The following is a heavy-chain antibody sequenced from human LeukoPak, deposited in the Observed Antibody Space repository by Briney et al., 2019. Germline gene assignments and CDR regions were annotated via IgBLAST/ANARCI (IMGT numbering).Heavy chain of an antibody. V-gene: IGHV3-21*01. D-gene: IGHD4-17*01. CDR3: ARDRAAYGDPTESFQH. CDR2: ISTTSSYI. Sequence: GSLRLSCAASGFTFSTYSMNWVRQAPGKGLEWVSSISTTSSYIYYADSVKGRFTISRDNAKNSLYLQMNSLRAEDTAVYYCARDRAAYGDPTESFQHWSQGTLVTVSS. J-gene: IGHJ1*01. CDR1: GFTFSTYS.